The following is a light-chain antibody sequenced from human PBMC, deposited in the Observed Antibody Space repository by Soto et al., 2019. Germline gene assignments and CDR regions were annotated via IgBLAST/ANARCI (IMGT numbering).Light chain of an antibody. V-gene: IGLV2-23*01. CDR3: CSYAPISTVV. CDR2: EDN. Sequence: QSALTQPASVSVSPGQSITISCTGTSSDVGSYNLVSWYQQHPGKAPKLMIYEDNKRPSGVSNRFSGSKSGNTASLTISGRQAEDEAHEYCCSYAPISTVVFGGGTKLTVL. CDR1: SSDVGSYNL. J-gene: IGLJ3*02.